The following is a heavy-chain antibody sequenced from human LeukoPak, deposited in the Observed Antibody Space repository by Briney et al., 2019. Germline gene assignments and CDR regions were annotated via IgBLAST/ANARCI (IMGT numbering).Heavy chain of an antibody. V-gene: IGHV3-9*03. CDR3: AKEGRRLGGPPDAFDI. CDR2: ISWNSGSI. Sequence: GGSLRLSCPVSALTFDDYAMHWVRQAPGKGLEWVSGISWNSGSIGYADSVKGRFTISRDNAKNSLYLQMNSLRAEDMGLYYCAKEGRRLGGPPDAFDIWGQGTMVTVSS. CDR1: ALTFDDYA. J-gene: IGHJ3*02. D-gene: IGHD3-16*01.